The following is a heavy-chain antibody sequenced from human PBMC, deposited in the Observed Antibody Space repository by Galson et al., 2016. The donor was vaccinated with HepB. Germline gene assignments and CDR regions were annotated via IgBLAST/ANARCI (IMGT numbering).Heavy chain of an antibody. Sequence: QSGAEVKKPGESLRISCKDSGYSFSTYWIIWVRQMPGKGLGWMGRIDPSDSYTNYSPSFQGHVTISADKSISTAYLQWSSLKASDTGIYYCARQGSSAGELYYYYGMDVWGQGTTVTVSS. J-gene: IGHJ6*02. CDR1: GYSFSTYW. CDR3: ARQGSSAGELYYYYGMDV. D-gene: IGHD2-15*01. CDR2: IDPSDSYT. V-gene: IGHV5-10-1*01.